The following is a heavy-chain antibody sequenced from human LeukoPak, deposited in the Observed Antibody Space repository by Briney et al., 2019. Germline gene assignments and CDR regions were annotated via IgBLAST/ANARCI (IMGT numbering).Heavy chain of an antibody. J-gene: IGHJ6*04. D-gene: IGHD3-10*02. CDR3: AELGITMIGGV. CDR2: IRYEGSNK. Sequence: GGSLRLSCAASGFTFSSYGMHWVRQAPGKGLEWVAFIRYEGSNKYYADSVKGRFTISRDNAKNSLYLQTNSLRAEDTAVYYCAELGITMIGGVWGKGTTVTISS. V-gene: IGHV3-30*02. CDR1: GFTFSSYG.